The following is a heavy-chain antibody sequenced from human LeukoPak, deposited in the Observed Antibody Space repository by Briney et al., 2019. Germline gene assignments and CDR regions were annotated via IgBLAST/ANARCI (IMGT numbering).Heavy chain of an antibody. J-gene: IGHJ6*02. CDR3: ARDSIWNYALDV. V-gene: IGHV3-21*01. Sequence: GGSLRLSCAASGFPFSTYTMEWVRQAPGKGPEWVSSISSSSRYIYYADSVKGRFTISRDNAYNSLYLQMNSLGAEDTAVYYCARDSIWNYALDVWGQGTTVTVSS. CDR2: ISSSSRYI. CDR1: GFPFSTYT. D-gene: IGHD1-1*01.